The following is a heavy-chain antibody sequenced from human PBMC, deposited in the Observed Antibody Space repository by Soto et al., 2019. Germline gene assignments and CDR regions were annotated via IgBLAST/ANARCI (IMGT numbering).Heavy chain of an antibody. D-gene: IGHD5-12*01. CDR1: GFTFSSYA. CDR2: ISYDGSNK. V-gene: IGHV3-30-3*01. Sequence: PGGSLRLCCAASGFTFSSYAMPLVRQTPGKGLEWVAVISYDGSNKYYADSVKGRFTISRDNSKNTLYLQMNSLRAEDTAVYYCARDYYRFNSGYGFSMDVWGQGTTVTVSS. J-gene: IGHJ6*02. CDR3: ARDYYRFNSGYGFSMDV.